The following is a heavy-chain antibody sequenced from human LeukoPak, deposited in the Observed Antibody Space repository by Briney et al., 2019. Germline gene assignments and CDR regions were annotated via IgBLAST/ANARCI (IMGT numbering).Heavy chain of an antibody. CDR2: ISSSSSYI. CDR1: GFTFGDYA. D-gene: IGHD3-10*01. Sequence: PGGSLRLSCTASGFTFGDYAMSWFRQAPGKGLEWVSSISSSSSYIYYADSVKGRFTISRDNAKNSLYPQMNSLRAEDTAVYYCARGLWFGELSSLYFDYWGQGTLVTVSS. CDR3: ARGLWFGELSSLYFDY. V-gene: IGHV3-21*01. J-gene: IGHJ4*02.